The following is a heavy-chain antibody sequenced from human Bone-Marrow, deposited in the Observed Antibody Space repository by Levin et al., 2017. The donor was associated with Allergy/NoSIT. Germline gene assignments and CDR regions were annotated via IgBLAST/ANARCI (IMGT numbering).Heavy chain of an antibody. CDR3: AREDGYVFDY. CDR1: VGSISTGGFH. D-gene: IGHD5-24*01. CDR2: IYYSGNT. J-gene: IGHJ4*02. V-gene: IGHV4-31*03. Sequence: SQTLSLTCSLSVGSISTGGFHCIWFRQLPGKGLEWIGYIYYSGNTYYNPSLQSRLSISIDTSKNQFSLRLTSVTAADTAVYYCAREDGYVFDYWGQGTLVTVSS.